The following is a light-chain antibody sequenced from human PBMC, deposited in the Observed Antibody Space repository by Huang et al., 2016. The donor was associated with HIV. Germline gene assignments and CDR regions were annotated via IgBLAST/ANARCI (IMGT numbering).Light chain of an antibody. Sequence: EIVMTQSPATLSLSPGERATLSCRAGQSVNSKLAWYQQKPGQAPRLLIYGASTRATGGPGRFSGSGSGTEFTLTISSLQSEDFAVYYCQQYSKWPPNTFGQGTKLESK. J-gene: IGKJ2*01. CDR3: QQYSKWPPNT. CDR2: GAS. V-gene: IGKV3-15*01. CDR1: QSVNSK.